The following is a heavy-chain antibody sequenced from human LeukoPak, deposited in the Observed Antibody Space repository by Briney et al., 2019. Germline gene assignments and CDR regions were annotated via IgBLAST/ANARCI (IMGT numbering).Heavy chain of an antibody. Sequence: SETLPLTCTVSGGSISSSSSYWGWIRQPPGKGLEWIGSIYYSGSSFDNPALKSRVTISVDTSKNQFSLKLSSVTAADTAVYYCARHRSGWLQSSFDYWGQGTLVTVSS. V-gene: IGHV4-39*01. CDR3: ARHRSGWLQSSFDY. CDR2: IYYSGSS. D-gene: IGHD5-24*01. J-gene: IGHJ4*02. CDR1: GGSISSSSSY.